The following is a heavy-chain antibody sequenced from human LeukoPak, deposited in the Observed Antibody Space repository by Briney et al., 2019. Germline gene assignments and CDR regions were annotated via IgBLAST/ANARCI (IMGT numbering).Heavy chain of an antibody. CDR1: GYNFNDYY. V-gene: IGHV1-2*02. D-gene: IGHD3-10*01. Sequence: ASVKVSCKASGYNFNDYYLYWVRQAPGQGLEWMGWINPKNGGTYYAEKFQGRVTMTRDTSITTVYMELSGLRSDDTAIYYCATDITALDYWGQGTLVTVSS. J-gene: IGHJ4*02. CDR2: INPKNGGT. CDR3: ATDITALDY.